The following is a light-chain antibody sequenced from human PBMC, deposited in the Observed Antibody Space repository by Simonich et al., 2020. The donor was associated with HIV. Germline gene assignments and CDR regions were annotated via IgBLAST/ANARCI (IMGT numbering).Light chain of an antibody. Sequence: SSELTQDPAVSVALGQTVRITCQGDSLRIYYASWYQQKAGQAPVLVIYARDNRPSGIPDRFSGSSSGNTASLTITGAQAEDEADYYCSSRDTSGNHRVFGGGTKVTVL. CDR1: SLRIYY. CDR3: SSRDTSGNHRV. V-gene: IGLV3-19*01. J-gene: IGLJ2*01. CDR2: ARD.